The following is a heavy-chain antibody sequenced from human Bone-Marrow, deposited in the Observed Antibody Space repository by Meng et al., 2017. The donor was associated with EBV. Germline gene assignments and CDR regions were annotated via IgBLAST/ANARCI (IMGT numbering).Heavy chain of an antibody. V-gene: IGHV1-2*02. Sequence: QVQLVQAGSEVKKPGASLKVPCKASGYTFTGYYIHWVRQAPGQGLEWVGWINPNSGGTNYAERFQGRVTMTRDTSITTAFMELSSLKSDDTAVYYCAMGLATDFDYWGQGTLVTVSS. D-gene: IGHD5-12*01. CDR3: AMGLATDFDY. CDR1: GYTFTGYY. CDR2: INPNSGGT. J-gene: IGHJ4*02.